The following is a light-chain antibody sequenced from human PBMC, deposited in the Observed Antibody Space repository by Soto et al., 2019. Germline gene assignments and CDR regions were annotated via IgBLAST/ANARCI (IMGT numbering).Light chain of an antibody. Sequence: QSVLTQPASVSASPGQSITISCTGTSSDVGSSNFVSWYQQHPGKPPKLIIYDVATRPSGVSNRFSGSKSGSTASLIISRLQTEDEADYYCVSFTSSTTYVFGSGTKVTV. V-gene: IGLV2-14*03. CDR2: DVA. J-gene: IGLJ1*01. CDR3: VSFTSSTTYV. CDR1: SSDVGSSNF.